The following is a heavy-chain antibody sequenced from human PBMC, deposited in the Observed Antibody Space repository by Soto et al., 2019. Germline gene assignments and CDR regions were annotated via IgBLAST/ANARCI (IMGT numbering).Heavy chain of an antibody. Sequence: QITLKESGPTLVKPTQTLTLTCTFSGFSLSTSGVGVGWIRQPPGKALEWLALIYWDDDKRYSPSLKSRLTIXXDXSXXQVVLTMTNMDPVDTATYYCAHRSRYSSSWPNFDFWGQGTLVTVSS. D-gene: IGHD6-13*01. CDR3: AHRSRYSSSWPNFDF. CDR2: IYWDDDK. J-gene: IGHJ4*02. V-gene: IGHV2-5*02. CDR1: GFSLSTSGVG.